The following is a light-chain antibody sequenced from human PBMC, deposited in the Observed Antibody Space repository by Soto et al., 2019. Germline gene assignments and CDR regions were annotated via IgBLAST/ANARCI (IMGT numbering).Light chain of an antibody. CDR2: EVR. V-gene: IGLV2-14*01. Sequence: QSALTQPASVSGSPGQSITISCTGTSSDVGGYNHVSWYQQHPGKAPKLIIFEVRNRPSGVSDRFSASKSGNTASLTISGRQTEDEAVYYCSSYASSSSYAFGTGTKVTVL. CDR1: SSDVGGYNH. CDR3: SSYASSSSYA. J-gene: IGLJ1*01.